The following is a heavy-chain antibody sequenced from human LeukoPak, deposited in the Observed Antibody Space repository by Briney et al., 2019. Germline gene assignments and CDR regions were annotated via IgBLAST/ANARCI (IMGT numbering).Heavy chain of an antibody. CDR2: ISGSGGST. J-gene: IGHJ4*02. D-gene: IGHD5-18*01. V-gene: IGHV3-23*01. CDR3: AKDRGYSYGFDY. CDR1: GFTFSSYA. Sequence: GGSLRLSCAASGFTFSSYAMSWVRQAPGKGLEWVSAISGSGGSTYYADSVKGRFTISRDNSRNTLYLQMNSLRAEDTAVYYCAKDRGYSYGFDYWGQGTLVTVSS.